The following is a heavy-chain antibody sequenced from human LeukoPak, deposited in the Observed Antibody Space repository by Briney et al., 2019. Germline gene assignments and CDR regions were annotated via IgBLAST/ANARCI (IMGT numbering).Heavy chain of an antibody. CDR1: GFNFSTYW. CDR3: ARAPSEIGGYYPEYFRH. D-gene: IGHD3-22*01. CDR2: IKSDGRT. Sequence: GGSLRLSCAASGFNFSTYWMHWVRQAPGKGLVWVSRIKSDGRTNYADSVKGRFTISRDNAKNTVSLQMNSLSPEDTGVYYCARAPSEIGGYYPEYFRHWGQGTLVTVSS. J-gene: IGHJ1*01. V-gene: IGHV3-74*01.